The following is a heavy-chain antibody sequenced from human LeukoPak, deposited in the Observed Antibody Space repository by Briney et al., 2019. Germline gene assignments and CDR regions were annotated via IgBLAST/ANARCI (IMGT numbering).Heavy chain of an antibody. V-gene: IGHV4-34*01. CDR1: GGSFSGYY. CDR2: INHSGST. J-gene: IGHJ4*02. Sequence: SETLSLTCAVYGGSFSGYYWSWIRQPPGKGLEWIGEINHSGSTNYNPSLKSRVTISVDTSKNQFSLKLSSVTAADTAVYYCARASPQYQLLPRAADYWGQGTLVTVSS. CDR3: ARASPQYQLLPRAADY. D-gene: IGHD2-2*01.